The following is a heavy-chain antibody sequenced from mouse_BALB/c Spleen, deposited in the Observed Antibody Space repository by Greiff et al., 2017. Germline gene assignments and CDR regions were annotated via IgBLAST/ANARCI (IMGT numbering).Heavy chain of an antibody. CDR3: AILLLRFAC. CDR1: GFSLTSYG. Sequence: VNVVESGPGLVAPSQSLSITCTVSGFSLTSYGVHWVRQPPGKGLEWLGVIWAVGSTNYNSALMSRLSISKDNSKSQVFLKMNSLKTDDTAMYYCAILLLRFACGGQGTLATVSA. D-gene: IGHD1-1*01. V-gene: IGHV2-9*02. CDR2: IWAVGST. J-gene: IGHJ3*01.